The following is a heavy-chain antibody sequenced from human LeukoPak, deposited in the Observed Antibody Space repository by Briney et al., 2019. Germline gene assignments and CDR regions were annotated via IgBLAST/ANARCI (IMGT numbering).Heavy chain of an antibody. V-gene: IGHV3-49*03. CDR2: IRSKAYGGTT. D-gene: IGHD3-22*01. Sequence: GGSLRLSCAASGFSFSDYAMSWFRQAPGKGLEWVGFIRSKAYGGTTEYAASVKGRFTISRDDSKSIAYLQMNSLKTEDTAVYYCTRATYYYDRWGQGTLVTVSS. CDR3: TRATYYYDR. J-gene: IGHJ4*02. CDR1: GFSFSDYA.